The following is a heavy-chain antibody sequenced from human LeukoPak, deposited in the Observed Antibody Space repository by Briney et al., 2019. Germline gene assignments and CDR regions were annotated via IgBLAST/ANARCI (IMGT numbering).Heavy chain of an antibody. CDR3: ARDSGGSSVPYDY. Sequence: GGSLRLSCAASGFTFSSYWMSWVRQAPGKGLEWVANIKQDGSEKYYVDSVRGRFTISRDNAKNSLYLQMNSLRAEDTAVYYCARDSGGSSVPYDYWGQGTLVTVSS. CDR1: GFTFSSYW. V-gene: IGHV3-7*01. CDR2: IKQDGSEK. J-gene: IGHJ4*02. D-gene: IGHD1-26*01.